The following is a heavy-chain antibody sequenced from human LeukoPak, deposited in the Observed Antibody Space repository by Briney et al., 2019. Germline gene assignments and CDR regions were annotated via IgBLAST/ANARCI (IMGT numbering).Heavy chain of an antibody. CDR3: ARGGSDDVSFDY. CDR2: IYYSGST. J-gene: IGHJ4*02. Sequence: PSETLSLTCTVSGGSISSSSYYGGWIRQPPGKGLEWIGRIYYSGSTNYNPSLKSRVTISIDTSKSQFSLKVSSVTAADTAVYYCARGGSDDVSFDYWGQGTLVTVSS. D-gene: IGHD2-21*02. CDR1: GGSISSSSYY. V-gene: IGHV4-39*07.